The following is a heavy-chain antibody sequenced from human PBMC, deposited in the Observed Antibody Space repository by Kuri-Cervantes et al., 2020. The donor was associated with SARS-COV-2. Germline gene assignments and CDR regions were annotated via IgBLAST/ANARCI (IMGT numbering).Heavy chain of an antibody. CDR1: GYSISSGYC. D-gene: IGHD6-6*01. CDR2: IYHSGST. CDR3: ARVMSTSSIAARPRPYYFDY. J-gene: IGHJ4*02. Sequence: GSLRLSCTVSGYSISSGYCWGWIRQPPGKGLEWIGSIYHSGSTYYNPSLKSRVTISVDTSKNQFSLKLSSVTAADTAVYYCARVMSTSSIAARPRPYYFDYWGQGTLVTVSS. V-gene: IGHV4-38-2*02.